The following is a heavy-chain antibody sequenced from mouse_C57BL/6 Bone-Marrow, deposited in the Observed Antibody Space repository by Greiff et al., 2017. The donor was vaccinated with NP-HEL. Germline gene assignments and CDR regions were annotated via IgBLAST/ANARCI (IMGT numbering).Heavy chain of an antibody. V-gene: IGHV1-19*01. J-gene: IGHJ2*01. CDR1: GYTFTDYY. CDR2: INPYNGGT. CDR3: ARDRYSKGGY. Sequence: EVHLVESGPVLVKPGASVKMSCKASGYTFTDYYMNWVKQSHGKSLEWIGVINPYNGGTSYNQKFKGKATLTVDKSSSTAYMELNSLTSEDSAVYYCARDRYSKGGYWGQGTTLTVSS. D-gene: IGHD2-5*01.